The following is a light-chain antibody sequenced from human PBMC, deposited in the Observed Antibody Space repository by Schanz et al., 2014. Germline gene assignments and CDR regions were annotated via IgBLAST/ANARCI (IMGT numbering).Light chain of an antibody. CDR1: SSDVGGYNY. CDR2: DVN. J-gene: IGLJ2*01. V-gene: IGLV2-14*01. Sequence: QSVLTQPPSASGSPGQSITISCTGTSSDVGGYNYVSWYQQHPGKAPKLMIYDVNNRPSGVSNRFSGSKSGNTASLTISGLQAEDEADFYCASYTSTSIVVFGGGTKLTVL. CDR3: ASYTSTSIVV.